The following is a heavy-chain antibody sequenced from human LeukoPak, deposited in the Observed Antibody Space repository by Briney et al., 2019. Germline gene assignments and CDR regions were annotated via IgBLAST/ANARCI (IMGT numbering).Heavy chain of an antibody. D-gene: IGHD2-2*01. J-gene: IGHJ4*02. CDR3: ARVAPYCSGTSCYYIDY. V-gene: IGHV1-2*02. Sequence: ASVKVSCKASGYTFTGYYMHWVRQAPGQGLEWMGWINPNSGGTNYAQKFQGRVTMTRDTSISTAYMELSRLRSDDTAVYYCARVAPYCSGTSCYYIDYWGQGTLATVSS. CDR2: INPNSGGT. CDR1: GYTFTGYY.